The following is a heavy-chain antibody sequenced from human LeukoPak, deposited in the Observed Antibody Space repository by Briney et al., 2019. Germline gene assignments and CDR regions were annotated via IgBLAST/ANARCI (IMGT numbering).Heavy chain of an antibody. CDR1: GGSISSGDYY. Sequence: SETLSFTCTVSGGSISSGDYYWSWIRQPPGKGLEWIGYIYYSGSTYYNPSLKSRVTISVDTSKNQFSLKLSSVNAADTAVYYCARGRYSSGWFFDYWGQGTLVTVSS. J-gene: IGHJ4*02. V-gene: IGHV4-30-4*01. CDR3: ARGRYSSGWFFDY. D-gene: IGHD6-19*01. CDR2: IYYSGST.